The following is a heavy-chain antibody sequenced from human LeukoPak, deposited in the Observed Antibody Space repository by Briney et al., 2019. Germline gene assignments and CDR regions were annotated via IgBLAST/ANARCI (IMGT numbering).Heavy chain of an antibody. D-gene: IGHD6-19*01. Sequence: SETLSLTCAVSGGSISSTNHYWGWIRQPPGKGLEWIGSIYYRGTTYYTPSLKSRVTISVDTSRNQFSLKLSSVTAADTAVYYCARTPPSGFVAVAGTWRGNFDSWGQGTLVTVSS. CDR2: IYYRGTT. CDR3: ARTPPSGFVAVAGTWRGNFDS. CDR1: GGSISSTNHY. J-gene: IGHJ4*02. V-gene: IGHV4-39*01.